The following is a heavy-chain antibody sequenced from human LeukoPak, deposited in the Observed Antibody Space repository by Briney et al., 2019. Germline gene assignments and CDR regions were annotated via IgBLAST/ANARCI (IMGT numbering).Heavy chain of an antibody. CDR3: ARGSAVTGRGNVPCEY. D-gene: IGHD6-19*01. J-gene: IGHJ4*02. CDR1: GYTFSGYY. Sequence: GASVKVSCKASGYTFSGYYIHWVRQAPGQGLEWMGWINPASGGTKYVQRFQGRVTMTRDTSISTAYMELSRLISDDTAVYFCARGSAVTGRGNVPCEYWGQGTLVTVSS. CDR2: INPASGGT. V-gene: IGHV1-2*02.